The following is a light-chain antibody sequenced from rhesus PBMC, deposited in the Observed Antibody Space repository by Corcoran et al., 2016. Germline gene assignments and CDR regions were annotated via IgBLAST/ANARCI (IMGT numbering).Light chain of an antibody. CDR1: QGISRY. J-gene: IGKJ4*01. CDR3: LQHNSYPLT. Sequence: DIQMTQSPSSLSASVGDTVTITCRASQGISRYLNWFQQKPGKAPKLLIYAASSLESGVPSRFSGSGSGTEFTLTISSLQPEDFAAYYCLQHNSYPLTFGGGTKVESK. V-gene: IGKV1-28*01. CDR2: AAS.